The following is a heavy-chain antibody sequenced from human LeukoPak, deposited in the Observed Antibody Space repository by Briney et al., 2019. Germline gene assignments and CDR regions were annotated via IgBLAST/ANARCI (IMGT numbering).Heavy chain of an antibody. D-gene: IGHD2-15*01. CDR3: ARVSGYCSGGSCPYYFDY. CDR1: GGSFSGYY. Sequence: PSETLSLTCAVYGGSFSGYYWSWIRQPPGKGLEWIGEINHSGSTNYNPSLKSRVTISVDTSKNQFSLKLSSVTAADTAVYYCARVSGYCSGGSCPYYFDYWGQGTLVTVSS. V-gene: IGHV4-34*01. J-gene: IGHJ4*02. CDR2: INHSGST.